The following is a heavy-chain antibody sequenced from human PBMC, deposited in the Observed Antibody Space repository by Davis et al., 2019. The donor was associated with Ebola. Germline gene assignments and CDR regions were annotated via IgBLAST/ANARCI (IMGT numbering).Heavy chain of an antibody. J-gene: IGHJ4*02. CDR1: GYSLVTYG. V-gene: IGHV1-18*04. CDR2: ISAFKGKT. CDR3: ARSTCDILIDFDF. Sequence: ASVKVSCKAFGYSLVTYGISWVRKAPGQGLEWMGWISAFKGKTHYAQKFQGRMTLTTDTPTSTAYMELESLRSDDTAVYYCARSTCDILIDFDFWGQGTLVTVSS. D-gene: IGHD3-9*01.